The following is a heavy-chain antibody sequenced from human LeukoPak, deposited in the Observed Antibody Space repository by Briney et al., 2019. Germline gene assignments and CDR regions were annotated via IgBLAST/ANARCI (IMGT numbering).Heavy chain of an antibody. J-gene: IGHJ4*02. CDR3: ARQDTTIFGVVSYYFDY. CDR1: GGSISSYY. D-gene: IGHD3-3*01. CDR2: IYYSGST. V-gene: IGHV4-59*08. Sequence: SETLSLTCTVSGGSISSYYWSWIRQPPGKGLEWIGYIYYSGSTNYNPSLKSRVTISVDTSKNQFSLKLSSVTAADTAVYYCARQDTTIFGVVSYYFDYWGQGTLVTVSS.